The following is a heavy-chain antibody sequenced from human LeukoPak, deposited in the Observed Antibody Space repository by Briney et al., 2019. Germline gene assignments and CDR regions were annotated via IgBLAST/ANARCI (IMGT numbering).Heavy chain of an antibody. J-gene: IGHJ2*01. CDR3: ARGPAVALSAWYFDL. CDR2: INHSGST. V-gene: IGHV4-38-2*02. Sequence: SETLSLTCTVSGYSISSGYYWSWIRQPPGKGLEWIGEINHSGSTNYDPSLKSRVTISVDTSQNQFSLKLSSVTAADTAVYYCARGPAVALSAWYFDLWGRGTLVTVSS. D-gene: IGHD6-19*01. CDR1: GYSISSGYY.